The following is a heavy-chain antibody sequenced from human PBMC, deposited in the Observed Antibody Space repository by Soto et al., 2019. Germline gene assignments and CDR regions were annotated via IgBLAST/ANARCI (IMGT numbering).Heavy chain of an antibody. V-gene: IGHV3-15*01. J-gene: IGHJ4*02. D-gene: IGHD2-21*01. Sequence: EVQLVESGGGLVKPGGSLRLSCAASGFTFSNGWMSWVRQAPGKGLEWVGRIKSNIAGGTTDYSAPVKGRFTISRDDAKDTLHLQMNSLKTEDTAVYYCATDSPQTFCDGGPCYSLQTKIQDSWGQGTLVTVSS. CDR3: ATDSPQTFCDGGPCYSLQTKIQDS. CDR2: IKSNIAGGTT. CDR1: GFTFSNGW.